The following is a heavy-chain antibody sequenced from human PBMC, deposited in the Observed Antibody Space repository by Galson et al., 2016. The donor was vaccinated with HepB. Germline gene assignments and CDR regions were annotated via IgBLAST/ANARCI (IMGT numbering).Heavy chain of an antibody. D-gene: IGHD2-21*01. CDR3: ARAGGGFCDGERCYNWFDP. CDR2: INPSKGNT. V-gene: IGHV1-18*01. J-gene: IGHJ5*02. Sequence: SVKVSCKASGYRFQSYGIGWVRQAPGQGLEWMGWINPSKGNTDYAQKFAGRVTMTIDTSTSTVYMDLGSLTSDDTAVYYCARAGGGFCDGERCYNWFDPRGQGTLVSVSS. CDR1: GYRFQSYG.